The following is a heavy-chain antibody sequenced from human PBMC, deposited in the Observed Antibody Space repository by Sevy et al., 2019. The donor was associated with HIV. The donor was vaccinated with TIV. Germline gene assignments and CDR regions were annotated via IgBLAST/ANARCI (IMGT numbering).Heavy chain of an antibody. V-gene: IGHV3-23*01. D-gene: IGHD2-2*01. Sequence: GGSLRLSCAASGFTFSSYAMSWVRQPPGKGLEWVATFSFGCGRINYADSVKGRFTISRDNSKNPLFLQMNRLRAEDTAVYYCAREGCSRPHDYWGQGTLVTVSS. J-gene: IGHJ4*02. CDR1: GFTFSSYA. CDR2: FSFGCGRI. CDR3: AREGCSRPHDY.